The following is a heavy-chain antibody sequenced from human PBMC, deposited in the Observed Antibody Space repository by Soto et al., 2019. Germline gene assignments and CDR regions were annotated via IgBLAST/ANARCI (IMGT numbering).Heavy chain of an antibody. CDR3: ARGGAAAPSPSFRYYYGMDV. D-gene: IGHD2-2*01. J-gene: IGHJ6*02. CDR1: GGSISSYY. V-gene: IGHV4-59*01. CDR2: IYYSGST. Sequence: PSETLSLTCTVSGGSISSYYWSWIRQPPGKGLEWIGYIYYSGSTNYNPSLKSRVTISVDTSKNQFSLKLSSVTAADTAVYYCARGGAAAPSPSFRYYYGMDVWGQGTTVTVSS.